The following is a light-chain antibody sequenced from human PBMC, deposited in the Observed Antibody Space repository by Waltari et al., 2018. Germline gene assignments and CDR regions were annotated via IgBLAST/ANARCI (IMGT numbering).Light chain of an antibody. CDR3: AAWDDNLNGVV. Sequence: QSVLTQPPSASGTPGQRVTISCSGSSSNIGSNTVNWYQQLPGTAPKLLIYDNIDRPSGVPDRFSGSKSGTSASLAISALQSEDEADYHCAAWDDNLNGVVFGGGTKLTVL. CDR1: SSNIGSNT. J-gene: IGLJ2*01. V-gene: IGLV1-44*01. CDR2: DNI.